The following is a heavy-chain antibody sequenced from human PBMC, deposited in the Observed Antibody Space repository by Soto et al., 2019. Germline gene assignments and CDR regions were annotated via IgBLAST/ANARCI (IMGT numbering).Heavy chain of an antibody. V-gene: IGHV1-2*02. CDR2: INPYSGNT. CDR3: ARYSTSPGDY. D-gene: IGHD4-4*01. CDR1: GYTFTGYY. J-gene: IGHJ4*02. Sequence: ASVKVSCKASGYTFTGYYMHWVRQAPGQGLEWMGWINPYSGNTNYAQKFQGRVTMTTDTSTSTAYMELRSLRSDDTAVYYCARYSTSPGDYWGQGTLVTVSS.